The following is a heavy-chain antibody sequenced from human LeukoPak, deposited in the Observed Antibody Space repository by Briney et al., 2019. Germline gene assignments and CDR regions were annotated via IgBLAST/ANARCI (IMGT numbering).Heavy chain of an antibody. CDR2: ITGTHAT. CDR3: AKDTWGTDTLYFDY. D-gene: IGHD3-16*01. Sequence: GGSLKLSCTASGFTFSASPIHWVRQASGKGLEWVGRITGTHATAYAASVKGRFTISKDDSKSTTYLQMNSLRAEDTAVYYCAKDTWGTDTLYFDYWGQGTLVTVSS. J-gene: IGHJ4*02. CDR1: GFTFSASP. V-gene: IGHV3-73*01.